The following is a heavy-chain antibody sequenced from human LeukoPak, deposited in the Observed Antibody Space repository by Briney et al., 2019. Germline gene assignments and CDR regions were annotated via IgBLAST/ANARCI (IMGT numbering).Heavy chain of an antibody. Sequence: PSETLSLTCTVSGGSVSSGSYYWSWIRQPPGKGLEWIGYIYYSGSTNYNPSLKSRVTISEDTSKSQFSLKVNSVTAADTAVYYCARDRDYYDSSGSYAPYYFDFWGQGTLVTVSS. CDR2: IYYSGST. D-gene: IGHD3-22*01. CDR3: ARDRDYYDSSGSYAPYYFDF. J-gene: IGHJ4*02. V-gene: IGHV4-61*01. CDR1: GGSVSSGSYY.